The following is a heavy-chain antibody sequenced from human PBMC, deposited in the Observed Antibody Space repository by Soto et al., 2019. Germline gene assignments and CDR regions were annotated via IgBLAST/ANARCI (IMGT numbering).Heavy chain of an antibody. D-gene: IGHD4-17*01. Sequence: QTVSLTCTFSGGSLSIGTYYWICIRQPPGKGLEWIGYIYHSVSSQSNPSLKSRVTISIDTSKNQFSLELRSVTAADTAVYYCARDLLDTTVDYYFDSWGPGRLVTVSS. CDR1: GGSLSIGTYY. CDR2: IYHSVSS. V-gene: IGHV4-30-4*01. CDR3: ARDLLDTTVDYYFDS. J-gene: IGHJ4*02.